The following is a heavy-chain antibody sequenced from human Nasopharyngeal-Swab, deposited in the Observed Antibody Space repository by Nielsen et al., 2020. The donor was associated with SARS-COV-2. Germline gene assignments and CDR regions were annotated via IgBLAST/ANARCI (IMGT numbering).Heavy chain of an antibody. CDR2: ISAYNGNT. CDR1: GYTFTGYY. D-gene: IGHD2-2*01. J-gene: IGHJ3*02. CDR3: ARLEDIVVVPAAVTTLDTATDNAFDI. Sequence: ASVKVSCKASGYTFTGYYMHWVRQAPGQGLEWMGWISAYNGNTNYAQKLQGRVTMTTDTSTSTAYMELRSLRSDDTAVYYCARLEDIVVVPAAVTTLDTATDNAFDIWGQGTMVTVSS. V-gene: IGHV1-18*04.